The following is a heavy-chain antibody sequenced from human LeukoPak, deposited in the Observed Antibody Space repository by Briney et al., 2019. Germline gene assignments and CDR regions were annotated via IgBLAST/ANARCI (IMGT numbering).Heavy chain of an antibody. Sequence: GGSLRLSCAASGFTFSSYSMNWVRQAPGKGLEWVSSISSSSSYIYYADPVKGRFTISRDNSKNTLYLQMNSLRAEDTAVYYCAKLYSNYDFWSGYYGCYWGQGTLVTVSS. J-gene: IGHJ4*02. V-gene: IGHV3-21*01. CDR2: ISSSSSYI. CDR3: AKLYSNYDFWSGYYGCY. CDR1: GFTFSSYS. D-gene: IGHD3-3*01.